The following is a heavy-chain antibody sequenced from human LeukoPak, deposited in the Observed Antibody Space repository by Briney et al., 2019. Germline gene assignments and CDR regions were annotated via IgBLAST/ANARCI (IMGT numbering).Heavy chain of an antibody. V-gene: IGHV3-23*01. CDR1: GFSFSSHA. CDR3: AKAAYYGSGRFDP. CDR2: IDISGGST. D-gene: IGHD3-10*01. J-gene: IGHJ5*02. Sequence: GGSLRLSCAASGFSFSSHAMCWVHQAPGKGLEWVSSIDISGGSTYYADSVKGRFTISRDNSKNTLYLQMNSLRAEDTAVYYCAKAAYYGSGRFDPWGQGTLVTVSS.